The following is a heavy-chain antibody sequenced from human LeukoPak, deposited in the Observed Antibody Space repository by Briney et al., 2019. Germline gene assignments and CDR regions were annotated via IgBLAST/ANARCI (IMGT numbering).Heavy chain of an antibody. CDR2: INQDGSEK. J-gene: IGHJ4*02. D-gene: IGHD5-18*01. CDR1: GFTFSTYY. V-gene: IGHV3-7*01. CDR3: ARGRWGYSYGGD. Sequence: GGSLRLSCAASGFTFSTYYMSWVRQAPGKGLEWVANINQDGSEKYYVDSVKGRFTISRDNAKKSLYLQMNSLRVEDTAVYYCARGRWGYSYGGDWGQGTLVTVS.